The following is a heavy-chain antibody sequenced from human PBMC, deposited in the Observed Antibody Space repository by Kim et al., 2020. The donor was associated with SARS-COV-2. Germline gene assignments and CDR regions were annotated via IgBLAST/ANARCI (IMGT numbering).Heavy chain of an antibody. Sequence: GGSLSLSCAASGFTFSSYGMHWVRQAPGQGLEWVAIIWYDGSNKYYADSVKGRFTISRDNSKNTLYLQMNSLIAEDTAVYYCARETAMTRRGYYYGMDVWGQGTTVTVSS. CDR3: ARETAMTRRGYYYGMDV. J-gene: IGHJ6*02. CDR2: IWYDGSNK. CDR1: GFTFSSYG. D-gene: IGHD5-18*01. V-gene: IGHV3-33*01.